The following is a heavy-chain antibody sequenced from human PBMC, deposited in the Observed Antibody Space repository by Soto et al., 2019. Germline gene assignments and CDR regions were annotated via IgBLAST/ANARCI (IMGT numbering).Heavy chain of an antibody. CDR1: GGSISSGGYS. Sequence: QLQLQESGSGLVKPSQTLSLTCAVSGGSISSGGYSWSWIRQPPGKGLEWIGYIYHSGSTYYNPSLKSRVTIXVXRXXNRFSLKLSSVTAADTAVYYCARRRGFPYYYGMDVWGQGTTVTVSS. CDR2: IYHSGST. D-gene: IGHD5-12*01. CDR3: ARRRGFPYYYGMDV. J-gene: IGHJ6*02. V-gene: IGHV4-30-2*01.